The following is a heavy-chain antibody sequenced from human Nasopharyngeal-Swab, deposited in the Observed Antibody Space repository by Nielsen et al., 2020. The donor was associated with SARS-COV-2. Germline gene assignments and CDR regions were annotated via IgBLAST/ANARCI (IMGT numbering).Heavy chain of an antibody. CDR3: ASAYYYDRYFDY. Sequence: SETLSLTCTVSGGSISRSSYYWGWSRQPPGKGLEWIGSIYYSGSTYYNPSLKSRVTISVDTSKNQFSLKLSSVTAADTAVYYCASAYYYDRYFDYWGQGTLVTVSS. CDR1: GGSISRSSYY. CDR2: IYYSGST. J-gene: IGHJ4*02. V-gene: IGHV4-39*07. D-gene: IGHD3-22*01.